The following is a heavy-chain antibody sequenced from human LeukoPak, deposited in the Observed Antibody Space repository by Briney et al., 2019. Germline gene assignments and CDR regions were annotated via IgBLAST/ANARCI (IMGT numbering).Heavy chain of an antibody. D-gene: IGHD3-10*01. CDR3: AKDVEYGSGRGYFDY. CDR1: GFTFDDYA. Sequence: PGRSLRLSCAASGFTFDDYAMHWVRQAPGKGLEWVSGISWNSGSIGYADSVKGRFTISRDNAKNSLYLQMNSLRAEDTALYYCAKDVEYGSGRGYFDYWGQGTLVTVSS. J-gene: IGHJ4*02. V-gene: IGHV3-9*01. CDR2: ISWNSGSI.